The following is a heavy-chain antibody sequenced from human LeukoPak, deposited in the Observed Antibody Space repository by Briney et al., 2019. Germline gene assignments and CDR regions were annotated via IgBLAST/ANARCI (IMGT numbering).Heavy chain of an antibody. CDR1: GYSFTSYW. D-gene: IGHD1-26*01. Sequence: PGESLKISCKGSGYSFTSYWIGWVRQMPGKGLEWMGIIYPGDSDTRYSPSFQGQVTISADKSISTAYLQWSSLKASDTAMYYCARWIGSGSYWDWFDPWGQGTLVTVSS. CDR2: IYPGDSDT. J-gene: IGHJ5*02. CDR3: ARWIGSGSYWDWFDP. V-gene: IGHV5-51*01.